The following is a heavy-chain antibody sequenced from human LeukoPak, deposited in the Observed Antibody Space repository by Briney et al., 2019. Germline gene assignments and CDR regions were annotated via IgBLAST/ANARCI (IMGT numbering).Heavy chain of an antibody. J-gene: IGHJ6*03. CDR3: TRDLKLWSGYSTSWYYYYMDV. CDR1: GFTFGDYA. CDR2: IRSKAYGGTT. V-gene: IGHV3-49*03. D-gene: IGHD3-3*01. Sequence: GGSLRLSCTASGFTFGDYAMSWFRQAPGKGLECVGFIRSKAYGGTTEYAASVKGRFTISRGDSKSIAYLQMNSLKTEDTAVYYCTRDLKLWSGYSTSWYYYYMDVWGKGTTVTVSS.